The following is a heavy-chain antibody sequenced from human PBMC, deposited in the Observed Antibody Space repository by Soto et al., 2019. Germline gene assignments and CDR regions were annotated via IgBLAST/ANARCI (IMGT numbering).Heavy chain of an antibody. CDR2: IYYSGTT. CDR1: GGSVRSGSYY. CDR3: ARVEDYGDYFDY. Sequence: SETLSLTCTVSGGSVRSGSYYWSWIRQPPGKGLEWIGYIYYSGTTNYNPSLKSRVTISVDTSKNQFSLKLSSVTAADTAVYYCARVEDYGDYFDYWGQGTLVTVSS. V-gene: IGHV4-61*01. J-gene: IGHJ4*02. D-gene: IGHD4-17*01.